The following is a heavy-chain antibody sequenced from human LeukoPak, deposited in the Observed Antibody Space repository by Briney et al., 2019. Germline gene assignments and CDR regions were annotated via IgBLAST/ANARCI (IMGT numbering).Heavy chain of an antibody. CDR1: GFTVSSNY. CDR3: ARDPSYYFVFGY. D-gene: IGHD3-10*02. J-gene: IGHJ4*02. CDR2: IYSGGST. Sequence: GGSLRLSCAASGFTVSSNYMSWVRQAPGKGLEWVSVIYSGGSTYYADSVKGRFTISRDNSKNTLYLQMNSLRAEDTAVYYCARDPSYYFVFGYWGQGTLVTVSS. V-gene: IGHV3-66*01.